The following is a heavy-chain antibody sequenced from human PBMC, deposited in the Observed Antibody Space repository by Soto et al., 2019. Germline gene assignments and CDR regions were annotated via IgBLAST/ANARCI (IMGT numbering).Heavy chain of an antibody. D-gene: IGHD6-13*01. CDR2: ISWNGGSR. J-gene: IGHJ4*02. CDR3: AKDLRSTAWYSISFFDY. CDR1: GFTFNDHS. V-gene: IGHV3-9*01. Sequence: GGSLRLSCAASGFTFNDHSMHWVRQAPGKGLEWVSGISWNGGSRGYADSVQGRFTISRDNAKNSLYLQMSSLKPEDTALYYCAKDLRSTAWYSISFFDYWGQGALVTVSS.